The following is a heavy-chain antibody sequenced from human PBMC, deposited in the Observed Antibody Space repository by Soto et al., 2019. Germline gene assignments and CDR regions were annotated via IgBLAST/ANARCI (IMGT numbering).Heavy chain of an antibody. CDR1: GFTFSSYG. D-gene: IGHD6-19*01. CDR3: VAGQYFFDY. Sequence: QVQLVESGGGVVQPGRSLRLSCAASGFTFSSYGMQWVRQAPGKGLEWVAVISYDGSNKYYADSVKDRFTISRDNSKSTLYLQMYSLRADDTAVYYCVAGQYFFDYCGQGTLVTVSS. J-gene: IGHJ4*02. CDR2: ISYDGSNK. V-gene: IGHV3-30*03.